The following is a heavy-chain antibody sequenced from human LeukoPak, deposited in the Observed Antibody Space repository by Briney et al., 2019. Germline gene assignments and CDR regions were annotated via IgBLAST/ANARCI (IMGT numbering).Heavy chain of an antibody. CDR1: GDNFITYA. V-gene: IGHV1-69*13. CDR2: IVPLFGTA. CDR3: ARTFGPYYFDY. J-gene: IGHJ4*02. Sequence: SVKVSCKASGDNFITYAISWVRQAPGQGLECMGGIVPLFGTASYAENFQGRITLTAEDESTTTVYMELSSLTSEDTAVYFCARTFGPYYFDYWGQGTLVTVSS. D-gene: IGHD3/OR15-3a*01.